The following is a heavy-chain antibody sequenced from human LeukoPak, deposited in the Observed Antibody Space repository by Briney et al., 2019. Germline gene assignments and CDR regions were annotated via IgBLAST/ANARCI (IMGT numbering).Heavy chain of an antibody. CDR3: ATYASGSGRSDY. V-gene: IGHV3-23*01. J-gene: IGHJ4*02. Sequence: PGGSLRLSCAASGFTSNSHPMSWVRQAPGEGLEWVSAINSGGGNTYYADSVKGRFTISRDNSRNTLFLQMSSLRAEDTAVYYCATYASGSGRSDYWGQGTLVTVSS. D-gene: IGHD3-10*01. CDR1: GFTSNSHP. CDR2: INSGGGNT.